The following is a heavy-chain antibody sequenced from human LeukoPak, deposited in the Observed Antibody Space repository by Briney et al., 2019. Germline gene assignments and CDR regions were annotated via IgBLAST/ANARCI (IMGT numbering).Heavy chain of an antibody. CDR1: GFTFSSFW. Sequence: GGSLRLSCAVPGFTFSSFWMSWVRQAPGKGLEWVANIKQDGSEKYYVDSVKGRFTISRDNAKNSLFLQMNSLRAEDTAVYYCATGRQMGYWGQGTLVTVSS. V-gene: IGHV3-7*03. CDR2: IKQDGSEK. CDR3: ATGRQMGY. J-gene: IGHJ4*02. D-gene: IGHD5-24*01.